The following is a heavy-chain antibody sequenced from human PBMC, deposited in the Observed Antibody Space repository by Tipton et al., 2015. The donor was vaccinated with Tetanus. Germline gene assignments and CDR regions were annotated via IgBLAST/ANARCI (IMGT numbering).Heavy chain of an antibody. D-gene: IGHD3-22*01. CDR1: GASITSDEYY. Sequence: TLSLTCTVSGASITSDEYYWSWIRQSPGRGLESIGYVLNSGKTYYHPSLRRRVIISLDRSKSQFSLKLTSVTAADTAVYYCARHFHENSVYYELDIDYWGQGTLVTVSS. CDR2: VLNSGKT. J-gene: IGHJ4*02. V-gene: IGHV4-30-4*01. CDR3: ARHFHENSVYYELDIDY.